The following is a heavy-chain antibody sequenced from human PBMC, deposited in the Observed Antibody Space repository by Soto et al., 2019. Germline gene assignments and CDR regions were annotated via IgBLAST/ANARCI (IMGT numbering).Heavy chain of an antibody. CDR2: INPSGGST. CDR3: ARGGYDFWSGPLGWFDP. Sequence: GASVKVSCKASGYTFTSYYMHWVRQAPGQGLEWMGIINPSGGSTSYAQKFQGRVTMTRDTSTSTVYMELSSLRSEDTAVYYCARGGYDFWSGPLGWFDPWGQGPLVTVSS. CDR1: GYTFTSYY. V-gene: IGHV1-46*01. D-gene: IGHD3-3*01. J-gene: IGHJ5*02.